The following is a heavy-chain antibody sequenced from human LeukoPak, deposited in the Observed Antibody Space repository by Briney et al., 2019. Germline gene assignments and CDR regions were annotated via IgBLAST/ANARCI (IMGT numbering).Heavy chain of an antibody. CDR2: ISYDGSNK. V-gene: IGHV3-30*03. D-gene: IGHD3-9*01. J-gene: IGHJ3*02. CDR1: GFTFNSFG. CDR3: ARDQTIKGFPDAFDI. Sequence: PGRSLRLSCEASGFTFNSFGIHWVRQAPGRGLEWVAVISYDGSNKYYADSVKGRFTISRDNSKNTLYLQMNSLRAEDTAVYYCARDQTIKGFPDAFDIWGQGTMVTVSS.